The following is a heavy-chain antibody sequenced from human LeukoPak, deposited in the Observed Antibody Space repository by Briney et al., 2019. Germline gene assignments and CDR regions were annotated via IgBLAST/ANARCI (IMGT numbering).Heavy chain of an antibody. CDR3: AREGPRGNSQFDY. J-gene: IGHJ4*02. V-gene: IGHV3-33*01. CDR2: IWYDGSNK. CDR1: GFTFSNYG. Sequence: PGRSLRLSCAASGFTFSNYGMHWVRQAPGKGLEWVALIWYDGSNKYYADSVKGRLTISRDSSKNTLYLQMNSLRAEDTAVYYCAREGPRGNSQFDYWGQGTLVTVSS. D-gene: IGHD2/OR15-2a*01.